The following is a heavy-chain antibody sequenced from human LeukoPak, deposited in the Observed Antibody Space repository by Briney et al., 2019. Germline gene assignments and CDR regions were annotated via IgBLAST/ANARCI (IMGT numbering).Heavy chain of an antibody. D-gene: IGHD2-21*01. Sequence: SETLSLTCTVSGDSISSYYWSWIRQPPGKGLEWIGYIYYSGSTNYNPSLKSRVTISVDTSKNQFSLKLSSVTAADTAVYYCARVEDCGGDCFDYWGQGTLVTVSS. J-gene: IGHJ4*02. V-gene: IGHV4-59*01. CDR2: IYYSGST. CDR1: GDSISSYY. CDR3: ARVEDCGGDCFDY.